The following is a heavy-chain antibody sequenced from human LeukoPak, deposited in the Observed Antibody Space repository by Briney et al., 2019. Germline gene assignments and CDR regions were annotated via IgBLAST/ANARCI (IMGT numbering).Heavy chain of an antibody. V-gene: IGHV4-30-4*08. CDR2: IYYSGST. D-gene: IGHD3-3*01. CDR1: GGSISSGDYY. J-gene: IGHJ4*02. CDR3: ARHTIFGVVTLYYFDY. Sequence: SQTLSLTCTVSGGSISSGDYYWSWIRQPPGKGLEWIGYIYYSGSTYYNPSLKSRVTISVDTSKNQFSLKLSSVTAADTAVYYCARHTIFGVVTLYYFDYWGQGTLVTASS.